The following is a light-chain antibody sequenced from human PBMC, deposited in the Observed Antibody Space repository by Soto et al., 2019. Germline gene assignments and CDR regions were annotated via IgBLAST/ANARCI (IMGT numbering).Light chain of an antibody. CDR1: HDISNY. J-gene: IGKJ3*01. V-gene: IGKV1-27*01. CDR3: QKHNTVPLT. Sequence: DVQMTQSPSSLSASVGDRVTITCRASHDISNYVAWLQQKPGKAPKLLIYAASTLQPGVPSRFSGGGSGVDFTLTISSLQLEDVATYYCQKHNTVPLTFGPGTKVDIK. CDR2: AAS.